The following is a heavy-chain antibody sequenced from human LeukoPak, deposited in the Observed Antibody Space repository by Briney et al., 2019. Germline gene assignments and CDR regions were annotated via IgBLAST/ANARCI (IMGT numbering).Heavy chain of an antibody. CDR1: GGSISSYY. D-gene: IGHD6-6*01. CDR3: ARGRDSSSGNFDY. V-gene: IGHV4-59*01. Sequence: PSETLSLTCTVSGGSISSYYWSWIRQPPGKGLEWLGYIYYSGSTNYNPSLKSRVTISVDTSKNQFSLKLSSVTAADTAVYYCARGRDSSSGNFDYWGQGTLVTVSS. J-gene: IGHJ4*02. CDR2: IYYSGST.